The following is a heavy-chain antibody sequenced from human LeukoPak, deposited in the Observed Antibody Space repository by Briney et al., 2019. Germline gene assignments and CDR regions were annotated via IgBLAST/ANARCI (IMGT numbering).Heavy chain of an antibody. J-gene: IGHJ6*04. CDR1: GFSVSSNY. CDR2: IHSGGRA. Sequence: PGGSLRLSCAASGFSVSSNYMTWVRQAQGKGLEWVSVIHSGGRAYYADSVKGRFTTSRDNSKNTLDLQMNSLSVEDTAVYYCVGVETITMVRGASGDVWGKGTTITVSS. V-gene: IGHV3-66*02. D-gene: IGHD3-10*01. CDR3: VGVETITMVRGASGDV.